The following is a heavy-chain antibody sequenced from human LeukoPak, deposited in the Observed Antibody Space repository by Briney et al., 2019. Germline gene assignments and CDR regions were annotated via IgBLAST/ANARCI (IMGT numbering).Heavy chain of an antibody. V-gene: IGHV1-46*01. CDR2: INPSGGST. CDR1: GYTFTSYY. Sequence: ASVKVSCKASGYTFTSYYMHWVRQAPGQGLEWMGIINPSGGSTSYAQKFQGRVTMTRGTSTSTVYMELSSLRSEDTAVYYCARGAGSYSSSRDAFDIWGQGTMVTVSS. CDR3: ARGAGSYSSSRDAFDI. J-gene: IGHJ3*02. D-gene: IGHD6-13*01.